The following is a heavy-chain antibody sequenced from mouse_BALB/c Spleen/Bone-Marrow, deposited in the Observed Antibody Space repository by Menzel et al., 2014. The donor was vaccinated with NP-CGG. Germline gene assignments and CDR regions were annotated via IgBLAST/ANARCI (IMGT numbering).Heavy chain of an antibody. J-gene: IGHJ3*01. D-gene: IGHD1-2*01. CDR2: ISNGGGTT. CDR1: GFTFGNYT. CDR3: ARRYDYGYGPFAY. Sequence: EVQLVESGGGLVQPGGSLKLSCAASGFTFGNYTMSWIRQTPEKRLEWVAYISNGGGTTYYPDTVKGRFTISRDNAKNTLYLQMSSLKSEDTAMYYCARRYDYGYGPFAYWGQGTLVTVSA. V-gene: IGHV5-12-2*01.